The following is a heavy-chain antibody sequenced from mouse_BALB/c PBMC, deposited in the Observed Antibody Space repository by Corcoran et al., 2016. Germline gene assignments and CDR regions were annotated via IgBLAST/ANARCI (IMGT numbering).Heavy chain of an antibody. D-gene: IGHD1-2*01. CDR3: ARSTTATVDY. V-gene: IGHV1S34*01. Sequence: LVKTGASVKISCKASGYSFTGYYMHWVKQSHGKCLEWIGYISCYNGATSYNQKFKGKATFTVDTSSSTAYMQFNSLTSEDSAVYYCARSTTATVDYWGQGTTLTVSS. J-gene: IGHJ2*01. CDR1: GYSFTGYY. CDR2: ISCYNGAT.